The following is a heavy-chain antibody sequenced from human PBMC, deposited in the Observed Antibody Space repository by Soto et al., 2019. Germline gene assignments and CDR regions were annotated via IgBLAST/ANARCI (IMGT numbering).Heavy chain of an antibody. J-gene: IGHJ3*02. D-gene: IGHD3-22*01. Sequence: QVQLVQSGAEVKKPGSSVKVSCKASGVTFSSYAISWVRQAPGQGLEWMGGIIPIFGTANYAQKFQGRVTITADESTSTAYMELSSLRSEDTAVYYCARDPTYYDSSGYYSVHAFDIWGQGTMVTVSS. CDR3: ARDPTYYDSSGYYSVHAFDI. CDR2: IIPIFGTA. CDR1: GVTFSSYA. V-gene: IGHV1-69*01.